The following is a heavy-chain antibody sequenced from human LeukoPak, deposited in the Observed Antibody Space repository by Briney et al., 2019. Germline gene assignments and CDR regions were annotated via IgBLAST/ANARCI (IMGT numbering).Heavy chain of an antibody. CDR3: VKDGRRSPPC. CDR1: GFTFSNYV. Sequence: GGSLRLSCAASGFTFSNYVMSWVRQAPGKGPEWVSGINGGGATTFYAKSVKGRFTISRDNSKNTLYLQMNSLRADDTAVYYCVKDGRRSPPCWGQGTLVTVSS. CDR2: INGGGATT. V-gene: IGHV3-23*01. D-gene: IGHD2-15*01. J-gene: IGHJ4*02.